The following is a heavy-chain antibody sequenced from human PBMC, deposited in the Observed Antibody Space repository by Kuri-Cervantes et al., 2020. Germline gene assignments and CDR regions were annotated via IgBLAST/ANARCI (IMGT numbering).Heavy chain of an antibody. CDR1: GFTFSSYS. D-gene: IGHD3-10*01. J-gene: IGHJ6*02. V-gene: IGHV3-30*03. CDR3: ARTPTWFGELLYLNYYYGMDV. CDR2: ISYDGSNK. Sequence: GGSLRLSCAASGFTFSSYSMHWVRQAPGKGLEWVAVISYDGSNKYYADSVKGRFTISRDNAKNSLYLQMNSLRAEDTAVYYCARTPTWFGELLYLNYYYGMDVWGQGTRVTVSS.